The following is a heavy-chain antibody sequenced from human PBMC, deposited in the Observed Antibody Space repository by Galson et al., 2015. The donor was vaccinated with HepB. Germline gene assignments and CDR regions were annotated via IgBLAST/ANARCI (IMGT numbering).Heavy chain of an antibody. J-gene: IGHJ1*01. CDR3: ARQSMVRGVIITGAEYFQH. Sequence: ETLSLTCTVSGGSISSSSYYWGWIRQPPGKGLEWIGSIYYSGSTYYNPSLKSRVTISVDTSKNQFSLKLSSVTAADTAVYYCARQSMVRGVIITGAEYFQHWGQGTLVTVSS. V-gene: IGHV4-39*01. CDR2: IYYSGST. CDR1: GGSISSSSYY. D-gene: IGHD3-10*01.